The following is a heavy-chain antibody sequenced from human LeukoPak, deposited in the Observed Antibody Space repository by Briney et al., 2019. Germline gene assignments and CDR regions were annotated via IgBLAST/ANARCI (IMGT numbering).Heavy chain of an antibody. V-gene: IGHV3-7*01. Sequence: GGSLRLSCAASGFIFTNYWMTWVRQAPGKGLEWVANIKEDGSAKYYVDSVKGRFTISRDNAKNSLFLQMNSLRAEDTAVYYCARVSGVDYGDYPFDYWGQGTLVTVSS. CDR1: GFIFTNYW. CDR3: ARVSGVDYGDYPFDY. D-gene: IGHD4-17*01. J-gene: IGHJ4*02. CDR2: IKEDGSAK.